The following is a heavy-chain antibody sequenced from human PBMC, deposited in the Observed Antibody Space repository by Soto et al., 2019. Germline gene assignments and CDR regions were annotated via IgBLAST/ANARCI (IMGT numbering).Heavy chain of an antibody. CDR1: GFTFSSYA. CDR3: AKDRGGSSENWFDP. Sequence: EVQLLESGGGLVQPGGSLRLSCAASGFTFSSYAMSWVSQAPGKGLEWVSAISGSGGSTYYADSVKGRFTISRDNSKNTQYLEMNSRRAEDTAVYYGAKDRGGSSENWFDPWGQGTLVTVSS. CDR2: ISGSGGST. V-gene: IGHV3-23*01. D-gene: IGHD6-6*01. J-gene: IGHJ5*02.